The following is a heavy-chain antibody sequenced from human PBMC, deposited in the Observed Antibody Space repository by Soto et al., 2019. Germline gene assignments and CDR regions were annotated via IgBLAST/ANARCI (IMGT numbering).Heavy chain of an antibody. CDR2: ISAYSGNT. CDR3: ARHAGNLCPIASCDSSLGHNWFDP. J-gene: IGHJ5*02. V-gene: IGHV1-18*01. CDR1: GYTFTSYG. Sequence: QVHLVQSGAEVKKPGASVKVSCQASGYTFTSYGISWVRQAPGQGLEWMGWISAYSGNTNFAREFRGRVTMTTDTSTGTVYMELGSLTSDDTAVYYCARHAGNLCPIASCDSSLGHNWFDPWGQGTLVTVSS. D-gene: IGHD2-2*01.